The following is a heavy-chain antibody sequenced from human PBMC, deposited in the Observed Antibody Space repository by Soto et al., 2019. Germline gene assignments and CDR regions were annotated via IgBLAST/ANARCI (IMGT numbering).Heavy chain of an antibody. V-gene: IGHV1-18*01. J-gene: IGHJ4*02. D-gene: IGHD4-17*01. CDR3: ARGGDGDNLKFDY. CDR1: GYTFPSYG. Sequence: ASVKVSCKASGYTFPSYGISWVRQAPGQGLEWMGRIIPYNGNTNYAQNVQGRVTMTTDISTTTAYMELRSLRYDDTAIYYCARGGDGDNLKFDYWGQGTLVTVSS. CDR2: IIPYNGNT.